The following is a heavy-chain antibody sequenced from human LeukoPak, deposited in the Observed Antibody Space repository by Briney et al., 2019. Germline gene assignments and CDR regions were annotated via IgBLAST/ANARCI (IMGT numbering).Heavy chain of an antibody. Sequence: GGSLRLSCAASGFTFSSYSMNWVRQAPRKGPEWVSYISSSSSTIYYADSVKGRFTISRDNAKNSLYLQMNSLRAEDTAVYYCARGYGSENFDYWGQGTLVTVSS. CDR2: ISSSSSTI. CDR1: GFTFSSYS. D-gene: IGHD3-10*01. CDR3: ARGYGSENFDY. V-gene: IGHV3-48*01. J-gene: IGHJ4*02.